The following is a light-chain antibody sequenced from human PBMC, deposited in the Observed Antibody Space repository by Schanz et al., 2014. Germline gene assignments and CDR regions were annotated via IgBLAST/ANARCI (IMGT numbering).Light chain of an antibody. J-gene: IGLJ3*02. V-gene: IGLV2-8*01. Sequence: QSALTQPPSASGSPGQSVTISCTGTSSDIGGYNYVSWYQQHPGTAPKLMIYEVSNRPSGVPDRFSGSKSGNTASLTVSGLQAEDEADYYCSSYTSTTTPRVFGGGTKLTVL. CDR3: SSYTSTTTPRV. CDR2: EVS. CDR1: SSDIGGYNY.